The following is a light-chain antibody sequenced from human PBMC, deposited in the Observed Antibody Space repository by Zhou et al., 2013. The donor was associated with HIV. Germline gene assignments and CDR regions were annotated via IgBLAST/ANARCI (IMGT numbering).Light chain of an antibody. V-gene: IGLV1-44*01. CDR1: SSNIGSAT. CDR3: AAWDHSPNGQVV. Sequence: SVLTQPPSASGTPGQRVTISCSGGSSNIGSATVNWYQQLPGAAPKLLMYRNDQRPSGVPDRFSGSASGTSASLAISGLQSEDEGDYYCAAWDHSPNGQVVFGGGTKLTVL. CDR2: RND. J-gene: IGLJ2*01.